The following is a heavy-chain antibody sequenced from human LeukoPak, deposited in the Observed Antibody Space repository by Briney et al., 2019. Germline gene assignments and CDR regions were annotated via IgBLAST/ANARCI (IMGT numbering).Heavy chain of an antibody. Sequence: GGSLRLSCAASGFTFSSYAMGWVRQAPGKGLEWVSAISGSGRNTYYTDSVRGRFTISRDNSKNTLYLQMNSLRAEDTAVYFCAKGRGTRVYNWFDTWGQGILVTVSS. CDR1: GFTFSSYA. J-gene: IGHJ5*02. CDR2: ISGSGRNT. V-gene: IGHV3-23*01. CDR3: AKGRGTRVYNWFDT. D-gene: IGHD1-26*01.